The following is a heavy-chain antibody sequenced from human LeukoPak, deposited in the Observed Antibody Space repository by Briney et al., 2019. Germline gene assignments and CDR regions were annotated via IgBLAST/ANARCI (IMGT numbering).Heavy chain of an antibody. CDR3: ASEVYGYFNY. CDR1: GVSISSSSYY. CDR2: IYYSGST. Sequence: PSETLSLTCTVSGVSISSSSYYWGCIRQPPGKVLEWIGSIYYSGSTYYNPSLKSRVTISVDTSKNQFSLKLSSVTAADTAVYYCASEVYGYFNYWGQGTLVTVSS. V-gene: IGHV4-39*07. D-gene: IGHD3-10*01. J-gene: IGHJ4*02.